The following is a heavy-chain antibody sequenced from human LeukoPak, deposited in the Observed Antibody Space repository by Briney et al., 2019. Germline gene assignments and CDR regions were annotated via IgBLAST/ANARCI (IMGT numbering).Heavy chain of an antibody. Sequence: PSETLSLTCTVSGGSISKYYWSWIRQPPGKGLEYIGFIYHSGSTNYNPSLKSRVTMSVDKSKNQCSLRLTSVTAADTAIYFCARSTQASSTSFDYWGQGTLVTVSS. V-gene: IGHV4-59*01. D-gene: IGHD6-6*01. J-gene: IGHJ4*02. CDR1: GGSISKYY. CDR2: IYHSGST. CDR3: ARSTQASSTSFDY.